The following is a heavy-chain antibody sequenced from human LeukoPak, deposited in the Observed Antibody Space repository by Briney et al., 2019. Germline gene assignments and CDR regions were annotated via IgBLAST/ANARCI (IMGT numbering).Heavy chain of an antibody. CDR2: ISGSGGST. J-gene: IGHJ4*02. Sequence: GGSLRLSCAASGFSFSSYAMSWVRQAPGKGLEWVSAISGSGGSTYDADSVKGRFTISRDNSKNTLYLQMNSLRAEDTAVYYCAKDLTPVGATPYYFDYWGQGTLVTVSS. CDR3: AKDLTPVGATPYYFDY. CDR1: GFSFSSYA. V-gene: IGHV3-23*01. D-gene: IGHD1-26*01.